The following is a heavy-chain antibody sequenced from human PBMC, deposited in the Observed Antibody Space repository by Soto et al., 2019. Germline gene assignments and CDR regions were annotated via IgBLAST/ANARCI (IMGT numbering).Heavy chain of an antibody. CDR2: ISNTGGGT. Sequence: VQLLESGGGLVQPGGSLRLSCAASGVTFSTYAMNWVRQAPGKGLEWVSTISNTGGGTFYAGSVKGRFTISRDNSKNTLYLQMHSLRADDSAIYCYAVGLHKTSGSNTWFDPWGRGTQVTVSS. D-gene: IGHD3-22*01. V-gene: IGHV3-23*01. J-gene: IGHJ5*02. CDR3: AVGLHKTSGSNTWFDP. CDR1: GVTFSTYA.